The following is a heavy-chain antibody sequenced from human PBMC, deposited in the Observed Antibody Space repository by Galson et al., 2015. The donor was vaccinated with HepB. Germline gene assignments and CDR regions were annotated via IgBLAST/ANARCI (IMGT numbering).Heavy chain of an antibody. CDR2: ITSNSHYI. CDR1: GFTLVSPFSSYA. J-gene: IGHJ4*02. CDR3: ARGDSGHLDY. D-gene: IGHD6-19*01. Sequence: SLRLSCAASGFTLVSPFSSYAMSWVRQAPGQGLEWVSSITSNSHYIFYSDSVKGRFTISRDNAKNSLYLQIRSLRAEDTAIYYCARGDSGHLDYWGQGALVTVSS. V-gene: IGHV3-21*01.